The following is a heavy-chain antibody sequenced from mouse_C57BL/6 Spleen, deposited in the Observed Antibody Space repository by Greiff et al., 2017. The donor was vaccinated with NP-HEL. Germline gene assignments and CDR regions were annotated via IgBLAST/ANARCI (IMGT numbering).Heavy chain of an antibody. Sequence: VQLKGSGGGLVKPGGSLKLSCAASGFTFSDSGMHWVRQAPEKGLEWVAYISIGSSTIYYADKVKGRFTIARDNAKNTLVLQRTRLRAEDTAMYYCARRDYGDYWGQGTTLTVSS. CDR3: ARRDYGDY. D-gene: IGHD1-1*01. V-gene: IGHV5-17*01. CDR2: ISIGSSTI. CDR1: GFTFSDSG. J-gene: IGHJ2*01.